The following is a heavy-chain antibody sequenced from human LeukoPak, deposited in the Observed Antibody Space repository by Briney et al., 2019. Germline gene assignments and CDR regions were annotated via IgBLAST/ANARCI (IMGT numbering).Heavy chain of an antibody. Sequence: SETLSLTCTVSGGPISSYYWSWIRQPPGKGLEWIGYIYYSGSTNYNPSLKSRVTISVDTSKNQFSLKLSSVTAADTAVYYCARQYSGSYGSDWFDPWGQGTLVTVSS. D-gene: IGHD1-26*01. V-gene: IGHV4-59*08. CDR2: IYYSGST. CDR1: GGPISSYY. J-gene: IGHJ5*02. CDR3: ARQYSGSYGSDWFDP.